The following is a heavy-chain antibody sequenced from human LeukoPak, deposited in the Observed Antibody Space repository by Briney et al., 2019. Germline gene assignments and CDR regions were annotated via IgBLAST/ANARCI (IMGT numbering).Heavy chain of an antibody. CDR2: ISGSGGST. CDR3: AKEAGDVTMIVVVIS. CDR1: GFTFDDYA. V-gene: IGHV3-23*01. D-gene: IGHD3-22*01. J-gene: IGHJ4*02. Sequence: GRSLRLSCAASGFTFDDYAMHWVRQAPGKGLEWVSAISGSGGSTYYADSVKGRFTISRDNSKNTLYLQMNSLRAEDTAVYYCAKEAGDVTMIVVVISWGQGTLVTVSS.